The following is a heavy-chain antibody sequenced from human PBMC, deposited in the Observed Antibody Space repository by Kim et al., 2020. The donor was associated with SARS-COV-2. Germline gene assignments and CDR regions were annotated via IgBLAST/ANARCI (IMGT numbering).Heavy chain of an antibody. CDR1: GFTFSNYA. CDR3: AKLPIAVAGSAVDY. J-gene: IGHJ4*02. CDR2: IIGSGSTA. D-gene: IGHD6-19*01. Sequence: GGSLRLSCAASGFTFSNYAMSWVRQAPGKGLEWVSTIIGSGSTAMYADSVTGRFSISRDNSKNTVYLQMNSLTAEDTAIYYCAKLPIAVAGSAVDYWGLGTLVTVSS. V-gene: IGHV3-23*01.